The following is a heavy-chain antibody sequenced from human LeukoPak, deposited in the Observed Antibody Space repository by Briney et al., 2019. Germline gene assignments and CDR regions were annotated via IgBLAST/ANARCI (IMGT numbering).Heavy chain of an antibody. Sequence: ASVKVSCKAAGDTFTGYYMFWVRQAPGQGLEWMVRINPNSGGTIYAQKFQGRVTMTRDTSISTAYMELSRLRSDDTAVYYCARGYCSGGSCYSVENWFDPWGQGTLVTVSS. CDR2: INPNSGGT. CDR1: GDTFTGYY. CDR3: ARGYCSGGSCYSVENWFDP. V-gene: IGHV1-2*06. D-gene: IGHD2-15*01. J-gene: IGHJ5*02.